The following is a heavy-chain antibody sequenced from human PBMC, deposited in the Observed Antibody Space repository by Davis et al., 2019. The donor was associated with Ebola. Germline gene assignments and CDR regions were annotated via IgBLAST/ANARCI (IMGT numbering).Heavy chain of an antibody. CDR3: TTPGGQDSGYDVFDI. Sequence: SVKVSCKASEGAFSNSALSWVRQAPGQGLEWMGGTIPIFGITNYAQKFQGRITITEDKSTMTGYMEVNSLTSEDTAIYYCTTPGGQDSGYDVFDIWGQGTMVTVSS. CDR1: EGAFSNSA. CDR2: TIPIFGIT. D-gene: IGHD5-12*01. V-gene: IGHV1-69*10. J-gene: IGHJ3*02.